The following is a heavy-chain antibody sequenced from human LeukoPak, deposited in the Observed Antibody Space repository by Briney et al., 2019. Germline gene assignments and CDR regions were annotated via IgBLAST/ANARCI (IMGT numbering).Heavy chain of an antibody. D-gene: IGHD2-15*01. CDR3: ARAGYCSGGSCYFWFDP. J-gene: IGHJ5*02. Sequence: ASVKVSCKASGYTYSDYYMHWVRQAPGQGLDWMGWINPNSGCTNYAQKFQRRVTMTRETSISTAYMELSRLRSDDTAVYYCARAGYCSGGSCYFWFDPWGQGTLVTVSS. CDR1: GYTYSDYY. V-gene: IGHV1-2*02. CDR2: INPNSGCT.